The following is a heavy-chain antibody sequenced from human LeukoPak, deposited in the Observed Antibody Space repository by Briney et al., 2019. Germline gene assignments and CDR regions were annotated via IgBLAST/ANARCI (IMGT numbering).Heavy chain of an antibody. J-gene: IGHJ6*02. CDR1: GFAVSSNY. Sequence: GGSLRLSCTASGFAVSSNYINWVRQAPGKGLEWVSVIHTGGNTYYADSVKGRFTTSRDNSKNTVYLQMNSLRAEDTALYYCARERDGYCGGDCYYYYGMDVWGQGTTVTVSS. D-gene: IGHD2-21*02. CDR3: ARERDGYCGGDCYYYYGMDV. CDR2: IHTGGNT. V-gene: IGHV3-66*01.